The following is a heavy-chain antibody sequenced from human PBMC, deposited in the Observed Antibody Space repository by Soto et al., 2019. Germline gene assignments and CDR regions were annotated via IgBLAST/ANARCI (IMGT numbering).Heavy chain of an antibody. CDR2: INPSGGST. CDR3: AREVDIVPTPGGDY. V-gene: IGHV1-46*01. CDR1: GYTFTSNW. Sequence: AASVKVSCKASGYTFTSNWIHWVRRAPGQGLEWMGIINPSGGSTYYAQKFQGRVTLTRDTSTNTAYMELRSLRSDDTAIYYCAREVDIVPTPGGDYWGQGTLVTVSS. J-gene: IGHJ4*02. D-gene: IGHD5-12*01.